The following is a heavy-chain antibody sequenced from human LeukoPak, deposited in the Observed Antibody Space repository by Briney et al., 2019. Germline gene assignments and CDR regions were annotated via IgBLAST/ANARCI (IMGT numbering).Heavy chain of an antibody. J-gene: IGHJ5*02. CDR3: ARDQGSAGFDP. CDR1: GGSISNYY. CDR2: IYYTGST. D-gene: IGHD3-10*01. Sequence: SETLSLTCTVSGGSISNYYWSWIRQPPGKTLEWIGYIYYTGSTNYNPSLKSRVTMSVDTSKNQFSLKLSSVTAADTAVYYCARDQGSAGFDPWGQGTLATVSS. V-gene: IGHV4-59*01.